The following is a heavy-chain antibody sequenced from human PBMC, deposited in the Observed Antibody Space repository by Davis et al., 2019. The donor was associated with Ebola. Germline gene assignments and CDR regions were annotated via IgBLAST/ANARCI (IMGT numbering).Heavy chain of an antibody. Sequence: SETLSLTCAVSGGSISSSNWWSSVRQPPPFLLSLFREIYHSGSTNYNPSLKSRVTISVDKSKNQFSLKLSSVTAADTAVYYCARGSYDILTGWLDYWGQGTLVTVSS. D-gene: IGHD3-9*01. CDR1: GGSISSSNW. CDR3: ARGSYDILTGWLDY. J-gene: IGHJ4*02. CDR2: IYHSGST. V-gene: IGHV4-4*02.